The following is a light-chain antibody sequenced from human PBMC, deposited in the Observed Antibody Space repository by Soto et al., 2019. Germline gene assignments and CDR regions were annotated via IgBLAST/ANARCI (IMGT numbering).Light chain of an antibody. Sequence: QSVLAQPASVSDSPGQSITFSCTGTSSDVGGSNFVSWYQQHPGKPPKLIIYDVANRPSGVSSRFSGSKSGSTASLIISRLQTEDEADYYCVSYTSSTTYVFGTGTKATVL. CDR3: VSYTSSTTYV. J-gene: IGLJ1*01. V-gene: IGLV2-14*03. CDR2: DVA. CDR1: SSDVGGSNF.